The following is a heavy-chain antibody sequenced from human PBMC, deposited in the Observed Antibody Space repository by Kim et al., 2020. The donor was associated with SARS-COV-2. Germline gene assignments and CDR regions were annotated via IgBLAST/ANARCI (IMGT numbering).Heavy chain of an antibody. J-gene: IGHJ3*02. CDR3: ATDGAAAGSDAFDI. D-gene: IGHD6-13*01. Sequence: DSVKGRFTSSRDNAKNALYLQMNSLRVEDTAVYYCATDGAAAGSDAFDIWGQGTMVTVSS. V-gene: IGHV3-11*05.